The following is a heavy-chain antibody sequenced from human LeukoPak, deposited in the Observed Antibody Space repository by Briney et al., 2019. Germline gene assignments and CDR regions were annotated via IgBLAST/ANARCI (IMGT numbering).Heavy chain of an antibody. D-gene: IGHD2-2*01. J-gene: IGHJ3*02. CDR1: GGTFSSYT. Sequence: SVKVSCKASGGTFSSYTISWVRQAPGQGLEWMGMIIPILGIANYAQNFQGRVTITADKSTSTAYIELSSLRSEDTAVYYCASRLVYCSSTSCYPDYAFEIWGQGTMVTVSS. CDR3: ASRLVYCSSTSCYPDYAFEI. CDR2: IIPILGIA. V-gene: IGHV1-69*02.